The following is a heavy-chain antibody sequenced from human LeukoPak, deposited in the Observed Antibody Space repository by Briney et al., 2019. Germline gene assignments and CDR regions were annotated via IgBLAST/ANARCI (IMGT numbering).Heavy chain of an antibody. V-gene: IGHV1-3*01. D-gene: IGHD6-13*01. Sequence: KFQGRVTITRDTSASTAYMELSSLRSEDTAVYYCARDGSSSWYYFDYWGQGTLVTVSS. CDR3: ARDGSSSWYYFDY. J-gene: IGHJ4*02.